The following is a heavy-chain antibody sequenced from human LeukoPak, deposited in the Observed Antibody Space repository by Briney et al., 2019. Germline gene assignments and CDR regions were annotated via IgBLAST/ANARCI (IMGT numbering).Heavy chain of an antibody. CDR2: IYYSGST. J-gene: IGHJ4*02. D-gene: IGHD2-2*01. CDR1: GGSISSSSYY. V-gene: IGHV4-39*07. CDR3: AKEVVPANSAYFDY. Sequence: SETLSLTCTVSGGSISSSSYYWGWIRQPPGKGLEWIGSIYYSGSTYYNPSLKSRVTISVDTSKNQFSLKLSSVTAADTAVYSCAKEVVPANSAYFDYWGQGTLVTVSS.